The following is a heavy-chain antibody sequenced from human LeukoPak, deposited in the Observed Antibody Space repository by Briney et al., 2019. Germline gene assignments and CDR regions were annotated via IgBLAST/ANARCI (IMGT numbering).Heavy chain of an antibody. D-gene: IGHD3-22*01. Sequence: GGSLRCSCAASGFTFSSYWMSWVRQAPGKGLKWVANIKQDGTEKYYVDSVKGRFTISRDNAKNSLYLQMNSLRAEDTAVYYCARDQGPTYYYDSSGFDYWGQGTLVTVSS. CDR3: ARDQGPTYYYDSSGFDY. V-gene: IGHV3-7*01. CDR1: GFTFSSYW. CDR2: IKQDGTEK. J-gene: IGHJ4*02.